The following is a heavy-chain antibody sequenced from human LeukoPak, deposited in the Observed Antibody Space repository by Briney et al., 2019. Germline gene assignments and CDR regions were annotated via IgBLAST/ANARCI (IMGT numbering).Heavy chain of an antibody. V-gene: IGHV1-24*01. CDR1: GYTFTGYY. CDR2: FDPEDGET. Sequence: ASVKVSCKASGYTFTGYYMHWVRQAPGKGLEWMGGFDPEDGETIYAQKFQGRVTMTEDTSTDTAYMELSSLRSEDTAVYYCATDGQPIVGATFWVFWGQGTLVTVSS. CDR3: ATDGQPIVGATFWVF. D-gene: IGHD1-26*01. J-gene: IGHJ4*02.